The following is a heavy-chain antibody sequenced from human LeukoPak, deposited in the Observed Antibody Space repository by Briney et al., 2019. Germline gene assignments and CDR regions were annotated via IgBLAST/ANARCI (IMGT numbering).Heavy chain of an antibody. CDR2: INPSGATT. J-gene: IGHJ4*02. V-gene: IGHV1-46*01. D-gene: IGHD6-25*01. CDR3: AKEGNSGWVPKY. CDR1: GYTFPRYY. Sequence: ASVNDSFMASGYTFPRYYIHGVRQAPGQGLEWMGMINPSGATTTYAQNFQGRVTMTRDTSTRTAYMELSSLRSEDTAVYDCAKEGNSGWVPKYWGQGTLVTVSS.